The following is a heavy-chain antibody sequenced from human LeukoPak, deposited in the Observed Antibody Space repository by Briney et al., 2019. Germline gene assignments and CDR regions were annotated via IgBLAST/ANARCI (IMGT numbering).Heavy chain of an antibody. CDR2: ISYDGSNK. CDR1: GFTFSSYG. Sequence: GGSLRFSCAASGFTFSSYGMHWVRQAPGKGLEWVAVISYDGSNKYYADSVKGRFTISRDNSKNTLYLQMNSLRAEDTAVYYCATGSKYYFDYWGQGTLVTVSS. V-gene: IGHV3-30*03. CDR3: ATGSKYYFDY. D-gene: IGHD3-10*01. J-gene: IGHJ4*02.